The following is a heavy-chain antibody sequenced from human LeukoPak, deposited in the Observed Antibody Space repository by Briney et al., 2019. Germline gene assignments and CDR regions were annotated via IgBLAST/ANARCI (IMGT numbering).Heavy chain of an antibody. D-gene: IGHD3-22*01. Sequence: GESLKISCKGFGYSFTSYWIGGVRQMPGKGLEWMGIIYPGDSGTRYSPSFQGQVTISADKSISTAYLQWSSLKASDTAMYYCARRTYYDSSGYYVDYWGQGTLVTVSS. CDR2: IYPGDSGT. CDR3: ARRTYYDSSGYYVDY. V-gene: IGHV5-51*01. CDR1: GYSFTSYW. J-gene: IGHJ4*02.